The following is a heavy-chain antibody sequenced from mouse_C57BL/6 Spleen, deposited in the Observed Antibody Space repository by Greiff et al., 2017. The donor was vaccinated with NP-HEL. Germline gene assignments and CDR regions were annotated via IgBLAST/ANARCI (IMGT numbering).Heavy chain of an antibody. CDR1: GFTFSSYA. D-gene: IGHD6-1*01. J-gene: IGHJ3*01. V-gene: IGHV5-4*03. CDR2: ISDGGSYT. CDR3: ARAPSEGWFAY. Sequence: EVKLVESGGGLVKPGGSLKLSCAASGFTFSSYAMSWVRQTPEKRLEWVATISDGGSYTYYPDNVRGRFTISRDNAKNNLYLQMSHLKSEETAMYYCARAPSEGWFAYWGQGTLVTVSA.